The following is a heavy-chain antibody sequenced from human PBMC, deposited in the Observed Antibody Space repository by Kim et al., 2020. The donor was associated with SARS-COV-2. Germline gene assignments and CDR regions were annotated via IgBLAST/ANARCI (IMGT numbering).Heavy chain of an antibody. J-gene: IGHJ4*02. V-gene: IGHV3-48*02. CDR3: ARGITMVQGANDY. D-gene: IGHD3-10*01. Sequence: YTETVKGRITNSRDNAKNSLYLHMNSLRDEDTAVDYCARGITMVQGANDYWGQGTLVTVSS.